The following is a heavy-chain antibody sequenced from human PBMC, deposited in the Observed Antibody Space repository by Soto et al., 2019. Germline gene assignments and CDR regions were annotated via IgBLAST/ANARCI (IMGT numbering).Heavy chain of an antibody. CDR2: IRSKAYGGTT. CDR3: TRDPRYYGMDV. J-gene: IGHJ6*02. CDR1: GFTFGDYA. V-gene: IGHV3-49*05. Sequence: EVQLVESGGGLVKPGRSLRLSCTASGFTFGDYAMSWFRQAPGKGLEWVGFIRSKAYGGTTEYAASVKGRFTISRDDSKSIAYLQMNSLKTEETAVYYCTRDPRYYGMDVWGQGTTVTVSS.